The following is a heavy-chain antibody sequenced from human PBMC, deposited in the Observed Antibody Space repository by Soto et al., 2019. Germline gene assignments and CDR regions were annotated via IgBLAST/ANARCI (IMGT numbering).Heavy chain of an antibody. D-gene: IGHD6-13*01. CDR1: GGTFSSYA. Sequence: SVKVSCKSSGGTFSSYASMWVRQAPGQGLEWMGGIIPIFGTANYAQKFQGRVTITADESTSTAYMELSSLRSEDTAVYYCARDRVAGIAAAGTLLNRWFDPWGQGTLVNVSS. CDR2: IIPIFGTA. J-gene: IGHJ5*02. V-gene: IGHV1-69*13. CDR3: ARDRVAGIAAAGTLLNRWFDP.